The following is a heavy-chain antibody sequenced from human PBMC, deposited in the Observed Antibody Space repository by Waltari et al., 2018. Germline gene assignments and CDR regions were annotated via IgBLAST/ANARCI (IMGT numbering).Heavy chain of an antibody. Sequence: QVQLQESGPGLVKPSETLSLTCTVSGGSISSYYWSWIRRPPGKGLEWIGYTNYRGSTTTTPSLKSRGTISVDTSKNQFSLKLSSVTAADTAVYYCARAPLTGDLRDAFDIWGQGTMVTVSS. CDR1: GGSISSYY. J-gene: IGHJ3*02. D-gene: IGHD7-27*01. CDR3: ARAPLTGDLRDAFDI. CDR2: TNYRGST. V-gene: IGHV4-59*01.